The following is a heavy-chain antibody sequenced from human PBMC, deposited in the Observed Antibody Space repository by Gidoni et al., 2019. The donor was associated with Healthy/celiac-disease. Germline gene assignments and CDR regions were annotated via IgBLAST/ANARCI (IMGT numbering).Heavy chain of an antibody. Sequence: EVQLVESGGGLVKPGGSLRLSCAASGFTFSSYSMNWVRQAPGKGLDWVSSISSSSSYIYYADSVKGRFTISRDNAKNSLYLQMNSLRAEDTAVYYCARDAPYYDSSGSYFDYWGQGTLVTVSS. V-gene: IGHV3-21*01. CDR3: ARDAPYYDSSGSYFDY. CDR2: ISSSSSYI. D-gene: IGHD3-22*01. J-gene: IGHJ4*02. CDR1: GFTFSSYS.